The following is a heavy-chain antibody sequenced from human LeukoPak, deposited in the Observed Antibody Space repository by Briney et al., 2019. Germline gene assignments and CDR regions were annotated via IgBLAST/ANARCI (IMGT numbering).Heavy chain of an antibody. V-gene: IGHV1-8*01. CDR3: ARGWRYCSSTSCYRVDMDV. D-gene: IGHD2-2*01. CDR1: GYTFTSYD. CDR2: MNPNSGNT. Sequence: ASVKVSCKASGYTFTSYDINWVRQATGQGLEWMGWMNPNSGNTGYAQKFQSRVTMTRNTSISAAYMELSSLRSEDTAVYYCARGWRYCSSTSCYRVDMDVWGKGTTVTVSS. J-gene: IGHJ6*03.